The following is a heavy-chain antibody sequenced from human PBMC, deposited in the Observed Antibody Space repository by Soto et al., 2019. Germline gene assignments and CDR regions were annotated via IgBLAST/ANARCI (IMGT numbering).Heavy chain of an antibody. CDR2: IYWDDDE. CDR3: AHRGFFDSGHPNWFDP. CDR1: GFSLTARGVG. Sequence: ESGPTLVNPTQTLTLTCTFSGFSLTARGVGVGWIRQPPGKALEWLALIYWDDDERYSPSLKSRLTITKDTSRNQVVLTMTNMDPVDTATYYCAHRGFFDSGHPNWFDPWGQGALVTVSS. J-gene: IGHJ5*02. D-gene: IGHD4-17*01. V-gene: IGHV2-5*02.